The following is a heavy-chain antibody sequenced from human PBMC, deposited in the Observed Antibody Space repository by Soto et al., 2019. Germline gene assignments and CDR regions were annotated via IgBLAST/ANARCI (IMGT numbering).Heavy chain of an antibody. Sequence: PSETLSLTCTVSGGSISSGGYYWSWIRQHPGKGLEWIGYIYYSGSTYYNPSLKSRVTISVDTSKNQFSLKLSSVTAADTAVYYCARDRGLWFGELLYQGPSSYGMDVWGQGTTVTVSS. CDR2: IYYSGST. CDR3: ARDRGLWFGELLYQGPSSYGMDV. J-gene: IGHJ6*02. CDR1: GGSISSGGYY. V-gene: IGHV4-31*03. D-gene: IGHD3-10*01.